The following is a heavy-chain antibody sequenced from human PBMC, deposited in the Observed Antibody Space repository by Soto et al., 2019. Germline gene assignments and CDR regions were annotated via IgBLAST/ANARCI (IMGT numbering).Heavy chain of an antibody. CDR2: ISAYNGNT. V-gene: IGHV1-18*01. D-gene: IGHD5-18*01. J-gene: IGHJ5*02. CDR1: GYTFTSYG. CDR3: ARDKYSYGFRVWFDP. Sequence: ASVKVSCKASGYTFTSYGISWVRQAPGQGLEWMGWISAYNGNTNYAQKLQGRVTMTTDTSTSTAYMELRSLRSDDTAVYYCARDKYSYGFRVWFDPWGQGTLVTVSS.